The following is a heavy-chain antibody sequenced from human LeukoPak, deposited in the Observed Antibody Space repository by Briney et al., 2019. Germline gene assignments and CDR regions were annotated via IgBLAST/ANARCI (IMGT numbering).Heavy chain of an antibody. V-gene: IGHV3-7*01. CDR1: GFTFSSYW. D-gene: IGHD3-10*01. Sequence: TGGSLRLSCAVSGFTFSSYWMSWVRQAPGKGLEGVANIKQDGSEKYYVDSVKGRFTISRDNPKNSLYLQMNSLRAEDTAVYYCARELVIWLGAVDPWGRGTLVTVSS. CDR3: ARELVIWLGAVDP. CDR2: IKQDGSEK. J-gene: IGHJ5*02.